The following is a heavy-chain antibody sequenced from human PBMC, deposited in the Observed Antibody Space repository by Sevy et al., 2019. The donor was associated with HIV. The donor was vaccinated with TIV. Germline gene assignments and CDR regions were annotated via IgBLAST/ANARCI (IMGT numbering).Heavy chain of an antibody. D-gene: IGHD3-3*01. J-gene: IGHJ3*02. CDR1: GFTFSNYW. CDR3: VRDLLHNLWRGYSLGDTRGEPDDAFDI. CDR2: INSDGSST. Sequence: GGSLRLSCAASGFTFSNYWMHWVRQAPGKGPVWVSRINSDGSSTSHADSVRGRFTISRDNAKNTLFLQMNGLRAEDTAGYYYVRDLLHNLWRGYSLGDTRGEPDDAFDIWGQGTMVTVSS. V-gene: IGHV3-74*01.